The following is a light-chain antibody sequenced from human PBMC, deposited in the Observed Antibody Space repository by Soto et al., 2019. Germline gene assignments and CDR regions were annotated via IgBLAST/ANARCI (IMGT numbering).Light chain of an antibody. CDR1: QSVNNN. V-gene: IGKV3-15*01. Sequence: EIVMTQSPATLSVSPGERATLACRSSQSVNNNLAWYQQKPGQAPRLLISGASTRAPGVPARFIGSGSGTEFILIISSLQSEDFAVYYCQQYNDWPPWTFGQGTKV. CDR2: GAS. CDR3: QQYNDWPPWT. J-gene: IGKJ1*01.